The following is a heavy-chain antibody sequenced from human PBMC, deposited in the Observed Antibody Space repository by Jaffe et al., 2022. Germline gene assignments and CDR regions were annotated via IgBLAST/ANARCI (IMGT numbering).Heavy chain of an antibody. J-gene: IGHJ2*01. CDR1: GFTFSGSA. CDR2: IRSKANNYAT. D-gene: IGHD2-8*02. CDR3: TRPTRHCTGGVCYNLDWYFDL. V-gene: IGHV3-73*02. Sequence: EVQLVESGGGLVQPGGSLKLSCAASGFTFSGSAMHWVRQASGKGLEWVGRIRSKANNYATAYGASVKGRFTISRDDSKNTAYLQMNSLKTEDTAVYYCTRPTRHCTGGVCYNLDWYFDLWGRGTLVTVSS.